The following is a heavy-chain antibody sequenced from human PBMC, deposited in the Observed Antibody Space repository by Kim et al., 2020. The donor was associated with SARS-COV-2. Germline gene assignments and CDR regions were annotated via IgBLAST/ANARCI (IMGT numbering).Heavy chain of an antibody. CDR1: GYTLTELS. CDR3: ATGVAVAGTPVDYYYYYGMDV. V-gene: IGHV1-24*01. J-gene: IGHJ6*02. D-gene: IGHD6-19*01. Sequence: ASVKVSCKVSGYTLTELSMHWVRQAPGKGLEWMGGFEPEDGETIYAQKFQGRVTMTEDTSTDTAYMELSSLRSEDTAVYYCATGVAVAGTPVDYYYYYGMDVWGQGTTVTVSS. CDR2: FEPEDGET.